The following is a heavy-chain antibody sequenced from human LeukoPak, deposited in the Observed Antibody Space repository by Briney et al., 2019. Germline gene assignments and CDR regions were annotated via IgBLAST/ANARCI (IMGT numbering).Heavy chain of an antibody. V-gene: IGHV3-30*18. CDR2: VSYAGSTT. D-gene: IGHD6-19*01. CDR1: AFTFSNYG. J-gene: IGHJ4*02. Sequence: GGSLRLSCAASAFTFSNYGMHWVRQAPGKGLEWVAVVSYAGSTTYYADSVKGRFTISRGNSKNTLYLQMNSLRAEDTAVYYCAKEPIPMAGGYYFDYWGQGTLVTVSS. CDR3: AKEPIPMAGGYYFDY.